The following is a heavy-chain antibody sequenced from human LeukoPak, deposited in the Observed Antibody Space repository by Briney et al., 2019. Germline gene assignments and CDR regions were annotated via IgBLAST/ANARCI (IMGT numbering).Heavy chain of an antibody. CDR2: IYHSGST. J-gene: IGHJ4*02. CDR1: GYSISSGYY. D-gene: IGHD2-15*01. V-gene: IGHV4-38-2*02. Sequence: PSETLSLTCAVSGYSISSGYYWGWIRQPPGKGLEWIGSIYHSGSTYYNPSLKSRVTISVDTSRNQFSLKLSSVTAADTAVYYCARELGYCSGGSCQPDYFDYWGQGTLVTVSS. CDR3: ARELGYCSGGSCQPDYFDY.